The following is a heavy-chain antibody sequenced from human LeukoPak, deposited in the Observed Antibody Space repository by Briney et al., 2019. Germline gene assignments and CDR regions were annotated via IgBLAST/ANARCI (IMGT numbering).Heavy chain of an antibody. CDR3: ARVAETQWGLDY. V-gene: IGHV3-9*01. J-gene: IGHJ4*02. Sequence: GRSLRLSCAASGFTFDDYAMHWVRQAPGKGLEWVSGISWNSGSIGYADSVKGRFTISRDNAKNSLYLQMNSLRAEDTAVYYCARVAETQWGLDYWGQGTLVTVSS. CDR1: GFTFDDYA. CDR2: ISWNSGSI. D-gene: IGHD1-26*01.